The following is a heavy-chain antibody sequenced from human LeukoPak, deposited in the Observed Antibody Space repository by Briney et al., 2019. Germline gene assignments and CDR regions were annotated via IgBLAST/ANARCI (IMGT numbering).Heavy chain of an antibody. CDR1: GFTFSSYS. Sequence: PGGSLRLSCAASGFTFSSYSMNWVRQAPGKGLEWVSSISSSSSYIYYADSVKGRFTISRDNAKNSLYLQMNSLRAEDTAVYYCARDLAIFGVVTALYYFDYWGQGTLVTVSS. CDR3: ARDLAIFGVVTALYYFDY. J-gene: IGHJ4*02. CDR2: ISSSSSYI. V-gene: IGHV3-21*01. D-gene: IGHD3-3*01.